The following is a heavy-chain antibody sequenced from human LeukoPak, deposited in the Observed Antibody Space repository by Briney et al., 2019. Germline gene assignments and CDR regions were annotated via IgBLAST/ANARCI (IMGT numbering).Heavy chain of an antibody. Sequence: ASVKVSCKASGYTFTGYYLHWVRQAPGQGLEWMGWINANTGGTNYAQKFQGKFTMTRDTSVTTVYMELSRLAFDDTAVYFCARIGYSSTFDYWGQGTLVTVSS. CDR3: ARIGYSSTFDY. D-gene: IGHD6-13*01. J-gene: IGHJ4*02. CDR1: GYTFTGYY. CDR2: INANTGGT. V-gene: IGHV1-2*02.